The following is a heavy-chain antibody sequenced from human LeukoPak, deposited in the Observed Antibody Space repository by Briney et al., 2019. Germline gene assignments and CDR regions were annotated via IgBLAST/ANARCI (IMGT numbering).Heavy chain of an antibody. CDR2: IHTSGST. CDR1: GGSISNYH. V-gene: IGHV4-4*07. Sequence: KPSETLSLTCTVSGGSISNYHWSWIRQPAGKGLEWIGQIHTSGSTNYNPPLMSRVTMSIDTPENQLSLTIRSVTAADTAVYYCARRDISSGWSFDYWGQGTLVTVSS. J-gene: IGHJ4*02. CDR3: ARRDISSGWSFDY. D-gene: IGHD6-19*01.